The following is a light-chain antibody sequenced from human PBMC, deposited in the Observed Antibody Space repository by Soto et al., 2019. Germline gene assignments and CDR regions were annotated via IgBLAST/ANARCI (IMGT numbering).Light chain of an antibody. CDR3: QQSNSFPIT. Sequence: DIQMTQSPSSVSASVGDRVTISCRASQGISRWLAWYQQKPGEAPKLLIYAASILQSGVPSRFSGYGSGTDFTLTITSLQPEDFATYHGQQSNSFPITSCGGTKVDSK. CDR1: QGISRW. CDR2: AAS. V-gene: IGKV1-12*01. J-gene: IGKJ4*01.